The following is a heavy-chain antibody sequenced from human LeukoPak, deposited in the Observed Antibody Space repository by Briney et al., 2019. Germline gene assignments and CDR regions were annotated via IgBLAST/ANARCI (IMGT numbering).Heavy chain of an antibody. CDR2: MSSRSGII. CDR1: GFNFGDYY. Sequence: PGGSLRLSCVASGFNFGDYYMNWIRQSPGKGLEWISYMSSRSGIIYYGGSVKGRFTISRDNAKNSLYLQMNSLRAEDTAVYYCARSPSCSSASCYTNYWGQGTLVTVSS. J-gene: IGHJ4*02. V-gene: IGHV3-11*04. CDR3: ARSPSCSSASCYTNY. D-gene: IGHD2-2*02.